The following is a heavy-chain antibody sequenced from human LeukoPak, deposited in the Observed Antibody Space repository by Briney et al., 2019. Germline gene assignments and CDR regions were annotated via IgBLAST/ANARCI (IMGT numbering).Heavy chain of an antibody. CDR3: AKRLIDSCGGSSCYSVDY. J-gene: IGHJ4*02. D-gene: IGHD2-15*01. Sequence: GGSLRLSCAASGLIFSSYAMSWARQAPGKGLEWVSGISGSGGTNTYYADSVKGRFTISRDSSKNVLYLQMNSLRAEDTAVYYCAKRLIDSCGGSSCYSVDYWGQGTLVTVSS. V-gene: IGHV3-23*01. CDR1: GLIFSSYA. CDR2: ISGSGGTNT.